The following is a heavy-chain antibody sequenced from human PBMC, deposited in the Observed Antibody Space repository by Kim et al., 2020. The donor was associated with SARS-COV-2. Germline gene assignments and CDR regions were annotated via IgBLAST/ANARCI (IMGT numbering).Heavy chain of an antibody. CDR3: ARYKYGHFDY. Sequence: VSGDSISSGNYYWGWIRQPTGKGLEWIATISYTGSTFYNPSLWSRLTISVDTSKNQFSLNLSSVTAADTAVYYCARYKYGHFDYWGQGTLAT. CDR1: GDSISSGNYY. CDR2: ISYTGST. D-gene: IGHD5-18*01. V-gene: IGHV4-39*01. J-gene: IGHJ4*02.